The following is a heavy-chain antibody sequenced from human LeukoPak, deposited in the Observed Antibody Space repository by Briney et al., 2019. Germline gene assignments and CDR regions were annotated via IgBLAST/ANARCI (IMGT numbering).Heavy chain of an antibody. J-gene: IGHJ3*01. V-gene: IGHV1-69*05. Sequence: SVKVSCKASGGTFSSYDISWVRQAPRQGLEWMGGIIPIFGTANYAQKFQGRVTMTTDTSTSTAYMELRSLRSDDTAVYYCASLPISGYSNWGQGTMVTVSS. CDR3: ASLPISGYSN. CDR2: IIPIFGTA. CDR1: GGTFSSYD. D-gene: IGHD5-18*01.